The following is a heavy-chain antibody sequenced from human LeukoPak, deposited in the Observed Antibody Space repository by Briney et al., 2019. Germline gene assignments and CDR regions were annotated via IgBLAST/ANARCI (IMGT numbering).Heavy chain of an antibody. Sequence: AGGSLRLSCAASGFTFSSYAMHWVRQAPGKGLEWVAVISYDGSNKYYADSVKGRFTISRDNSKNTLYLQMNSLRAEDTAVYYCARDGGAAGVDAFDIWGQGIMVTVSS. D-gene: IGHD6-25*01. CDR3: ARDGGAAGVDAFDI. J-gene: IGHJ3*02. CDR2: ISYDGSNK. V-gene: IGHV3-30-3*01. CDR1: GFTFSSYA.